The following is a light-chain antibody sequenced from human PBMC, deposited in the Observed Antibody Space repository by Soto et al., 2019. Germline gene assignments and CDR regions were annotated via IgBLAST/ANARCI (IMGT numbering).Light chain of an antibody. Sequence: EIVLTQSPATLSLSAGDRATLSCGASQSVSSSYLAWFQQKPGQAPRLLIYGASTRATGIPARFSGSGSGTEFTLTISSLQSEDFAVYYCQQYNNWPQTFGQGTKVDIK. CDR1: QSVSSSY. CDR3: QQYNNWPQT. J-gene: IGKJ1*01. V-gene: IGKV3-15*01. CDR2: GAS.